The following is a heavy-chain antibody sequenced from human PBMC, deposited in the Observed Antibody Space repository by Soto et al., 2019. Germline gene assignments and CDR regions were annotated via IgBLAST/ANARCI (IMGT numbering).Heavy chain of an antibody. J-gene: IGHJ2*01. Sequence: EVQLLESGGGLVQPGGSLRLSCVASGFSFSDRAMAWVRQAPGKGLEWVSDLSSDGGGTFYADSVKGRFTISRDNVKKTVHLQMNRLRDEDTATYYCAKRRGQQLENWQFDVWGRGSLVSVAS. CDR2: LSSDGGGT. CDR3: AKRRGQQLENWQFDV. D-gene: IGHD1-1*01. CDR1: GFSFSDRA. V-gene: IGHV3-23*01.